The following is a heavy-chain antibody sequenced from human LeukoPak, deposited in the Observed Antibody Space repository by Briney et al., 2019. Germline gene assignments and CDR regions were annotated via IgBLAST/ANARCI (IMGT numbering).Heavy chain of an antibody. CDR1: GGTFSSYA. D-gene: IGHD1-26*01. V-gene: IGHV1-69*13. Sequence: ASVKVSCKASGGTFSSYAINWVRQAPGQGLEWMGGIIPIFGTANYAQKFQGRVTITADESTSTAYMELSSLRSEDTAVYYCASPYSGGYYGEDPFDYWGQGTLVTVSS. CDR3: ASPYSGGYYGEDPFDY. J-gene: IGHJ4*02. CDR2: IIPIFGTA.